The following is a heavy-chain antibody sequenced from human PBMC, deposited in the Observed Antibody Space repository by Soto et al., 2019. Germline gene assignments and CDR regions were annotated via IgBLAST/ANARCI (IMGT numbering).Heavy chain of an antibody. D-gene: IGHD3-22*01. V-gene: IGHV4-34*01. CDR3: AGQSYESRGYFYAY. Sequence: PSETLSLTCAVYGGSVSGYYWSWIRQPPGKGLEWTGEINHSGSTNYNPSLKSRVTISVDTSKNQLSLKLTSVTAADTAVYYCAGQSYESRGYFYAYWGQGTLVTVSS. CDR2: INHSGST. CDR1: GGSVSGYY. J-gene: IGHJ4*02.